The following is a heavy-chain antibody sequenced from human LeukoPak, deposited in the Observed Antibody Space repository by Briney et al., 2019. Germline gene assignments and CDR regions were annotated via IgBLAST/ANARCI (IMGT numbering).Heavy chain of an antibody. Sequence: GGSLRLSCAASGFTFSDYYMSWIRQAPGKGLEWVSYISSSGSTIYYADSVKGRFTISRDNAKNSLYLQMNSLRAEDTAVYYCASGAYDYVWGSYRHDYWGQGTLVTVSS. J-gene: IGHJ4*02. D-gene: IGHD3-16*02. CDR3: ASGAYDYVWGSYRHDY. V-gene: IGHV3-11*01. CDR2: ISSSGSTI. CDR1: GFTFSDYY.